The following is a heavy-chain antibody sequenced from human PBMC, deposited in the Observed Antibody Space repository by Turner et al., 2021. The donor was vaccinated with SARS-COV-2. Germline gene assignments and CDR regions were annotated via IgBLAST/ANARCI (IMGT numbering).Heavy chain of an antibody. CDR3: AGDPVQLGPVGMDV. Sequence: QVQLQDSGPGLVKPSETLSSTCSVLGASSSSDYWSWTRQPAGRGLEWIGRIYTSSSTNYNPSLRRRVTMSVDTSKNQFSLKLSSVTAADTAVYCCAGDPVQLGPVGMDVWGQGTTVTVSS. CDR1: GASSSSDY. CDR2: IYTSSST. D-gene: IGHD1-1*01. J-gene: IGHJ6*02. V-gene: IGHV4-4*07.